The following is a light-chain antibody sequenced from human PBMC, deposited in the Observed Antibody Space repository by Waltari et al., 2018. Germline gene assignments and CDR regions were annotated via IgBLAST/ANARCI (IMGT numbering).Light chain of an antibody. CDR3: QQRSNRPVT. V-gene: IGKV3-11*01. Sequence: EVVLTQSPATLSFSPGERATPPCSASHSVANHFPWYQQKPGQAPRLLIFDASNRATGVPARFSGSGSGTDFTLTIYSLEPEDFALYFCQQRSNRPVTFGQGTRVEAK. CDR1: HSVANH. CDR2: DAS. J-gene: IGKJ1*01.